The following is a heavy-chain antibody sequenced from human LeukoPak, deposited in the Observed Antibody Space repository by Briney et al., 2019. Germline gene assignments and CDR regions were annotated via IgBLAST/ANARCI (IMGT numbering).Heavy chain of an antibody. CDR1: GFTFSSYA. Sequence: GRSLRLSCAASGFTFSSYAMHWVRQAPGKGLEWMAVISYDGTNQYYADSVKGRFTVSRDNSKNALYLQMNSLRAEDTAVYHCAKEDYDGSGSYLGYWGQGTLVTVSS. CDR3: AKEDYDGSGSYLGY. J-gene: IGHJ4*02. CDR2: ISYDGTNQ. D-gene: IGHD3-10*01. V-gene: IGHV3-30*04.